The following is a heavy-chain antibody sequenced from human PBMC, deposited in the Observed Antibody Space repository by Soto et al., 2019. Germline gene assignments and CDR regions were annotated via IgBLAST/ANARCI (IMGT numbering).Heavy chain of an antibody. CDR1: GCTFSSYA. J-gene: IGHJ6*02. Sequence: SVKVSCKASGCTFSSYAISWVRQAPGQGLEWMGGIIPIFGTANYAQKFQGRVTITADKSTSTAYMELSSLRSEDTAVYYCARTYMVRGVITADYYYYGMDVWGQGTTVTVSS. CDR3: ARTYMVRGVITADYYYYGMDV. D-gene: IGHD3-10*01. CDR2: IIPIFGTA. V-gene: IGHV1-69*06.